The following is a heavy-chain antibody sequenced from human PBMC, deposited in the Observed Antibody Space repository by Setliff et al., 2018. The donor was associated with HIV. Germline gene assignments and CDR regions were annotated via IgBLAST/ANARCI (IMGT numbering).Heavy chain of an antibody. J-gene: IGHJ3*02. V-gene: IGHV4-59*01. CDR2: IYYSGST. D-gene: IGHD1-26*01. CDR1: GASISGYY. Sequence: PSETLSLTCTVSGASISGYYWTWIRQPPGKGLEWIGDIYYSGSTNYNPSLKSRVTISVDTSKNQLSLKLSSVTAADTAVYYCARVNRGAFDIWGQGTMVTVSS. CDR3: ARVNRGAFDI.